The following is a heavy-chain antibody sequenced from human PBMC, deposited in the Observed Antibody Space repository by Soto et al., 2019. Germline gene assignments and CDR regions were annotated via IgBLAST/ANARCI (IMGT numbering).Heavy chain of an antibody. Sequence: GGSLRLSCAASGFTFSSYWMHWVRQAPGKGLVWVSRINSDGSSTSYADSVKGRFTISRDNAKNTLYLQMNSLRAEDTAVYYCARENEQWLVHFNYYYMDVWGKGTTVTVSS. CDR1: GFTFSSYW. J-gene: IGHJ6*03. CDR3: ARENEQWLVHFNYYYMDV. D-gene: IGHD6-19*01. CDR2: INSDGSST. V-gene: IGHV3-74*01.